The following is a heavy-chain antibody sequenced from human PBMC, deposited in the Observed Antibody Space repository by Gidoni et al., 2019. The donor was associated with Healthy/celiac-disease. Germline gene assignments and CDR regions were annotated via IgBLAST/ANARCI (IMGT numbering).Heavy chain of an antibody. V-gene: IGHV3-30-3*01. CDR2: ISYDGSNK. Sequence: QVQLVESGGGVVQPGRSLRLSCAASGFTFSSYALHWVRQAPGKGLGWVAVISYDGSNKYYADSVKGRFTISRDNSKNTLYLQMNSLRAEDTAVYYCAREVYSSSWYNPSIYYYGMDVWGQGTTVTVSS. D-gene: IGHD6-13*01. CDR3: AREVYSSSWYNPSIYYYGMDV. CDR1: GFTFSSYA. J-gene: IGHJ6*02.